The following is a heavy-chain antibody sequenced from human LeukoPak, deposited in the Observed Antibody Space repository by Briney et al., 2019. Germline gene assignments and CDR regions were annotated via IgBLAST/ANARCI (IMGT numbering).Heavy chain of an antibody. V-gene: IGHV4-34*01. J-gene: IGHJ4*02. D-gene: IGHD2-2*01. CDR1: GGSFSGYY. CDR2: INHSGST. Sequence: PSETLSLTCAVYGGSFSGYYWSWIRQPPGKGLEWIGEINHSGSTNYNPSFKSRVTISVDTSKNQFSLKLSSVTAADTAVYYCARPDCSSTSCPFDYWGQGTLVTVSS. CDR3: ARPDCSSTSCPFDY.